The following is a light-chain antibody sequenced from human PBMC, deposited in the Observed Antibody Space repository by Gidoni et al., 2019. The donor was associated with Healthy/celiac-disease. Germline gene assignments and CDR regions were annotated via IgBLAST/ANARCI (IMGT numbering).Light chain of an antibody. J-gene: IGKJ5*01. V-gene: IGKV3-20*01. CDR2: GAS. CDR3: QQYGSSLFT. Sequence: IVLTQSPGNLALSPGERATLSCRASQSVSSSYLAWYQQKPGQAPRLLIYGASSRATGIPDRFSGSGSGTDFTLTISRLEPEDFAVYYCQQYGSSLFTFXQXTRLEIK. CDR1: QSVSSSY.